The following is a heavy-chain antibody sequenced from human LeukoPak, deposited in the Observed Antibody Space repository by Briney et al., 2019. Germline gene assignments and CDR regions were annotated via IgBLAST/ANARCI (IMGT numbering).Heavy chain of an antibody. V-gene: IGHV4-59*02. Sequence: SETLSLTCTVSSGSVSSYYWSWIRQPPGKGLEWIGYIYYSGSTNYNPSLKSRVTISVDTSKNQFSLKLNSITTADTAVYYCARVRLSGTYLDAFDIWGQGTMVTVSS. D-gene: IGHD1-26*01. CDR3: ARVRLSGTYLDAFDI. CDR2: IYYSGST. J-gene: IGHJ3*02. CDR1: SGSVSSYY.